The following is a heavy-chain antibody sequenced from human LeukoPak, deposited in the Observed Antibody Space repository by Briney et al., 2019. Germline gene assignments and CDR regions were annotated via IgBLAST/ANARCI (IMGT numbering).Heavy chain of an antibody. J-gene: IGHJ5*02. CDR2: IHHSGSS. V-gene: IGHV4-38-2*02. D-gene: IGHD3-22*01. Sequence: PSETLSLTCTVSGDSISSSYYWGWIRQPPGRGLEWIESIHHSGSSYYNPSLKSRVTISVDTSKNQFSLKLSSVTAADTAVHYCARYYDGSGSPRFDPWGQGTLVTVSS. CDR1: GDSISSSYY. CDR3: ARYYDGSGSPRFDP.